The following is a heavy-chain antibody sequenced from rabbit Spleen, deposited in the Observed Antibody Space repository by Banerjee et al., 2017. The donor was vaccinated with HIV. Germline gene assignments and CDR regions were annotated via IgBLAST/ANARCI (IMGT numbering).Heavy chain of an antibody. CDR3: ARDTGSSFSSYGMDL. D-gene: IGHD8-1*01. Sequence: QSLEESGGDLVKPGAALTLTCTASGFSFSDSYYMCWVRQAPGKGLEWIACIYAGGVDNTYYATWAKGRFTISKTSSTTVTLQMTSLTVADTATYFCARDTGSSFSSYGMDLWGQGTLVTVS. CDR2: IYAGGVDNT. V-gene: IGHV1S40*01. J-gene: IGHJ6*01. CDR1: GFSFSDSYY.